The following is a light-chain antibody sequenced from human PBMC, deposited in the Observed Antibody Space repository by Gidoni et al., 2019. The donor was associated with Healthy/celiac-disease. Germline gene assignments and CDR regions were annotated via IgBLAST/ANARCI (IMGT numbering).Light chain of an antibody. V-gene: IGKV3-15*01. Sequence: EIVMTQSPATLSVSPGERATLSCRASKSVSSNLAWYQQKPGQAPRLLIYGASSRATGIPARFSGSGSWTEFTLTISSLQSEDFAVYYCQQYNNWSPVLVTFGPGTKVEIK. CDR1: KSVSSN. CDR3: QQYNNWSPVLVT. J-gene: IGKJ3*01. CDR2: GAS.